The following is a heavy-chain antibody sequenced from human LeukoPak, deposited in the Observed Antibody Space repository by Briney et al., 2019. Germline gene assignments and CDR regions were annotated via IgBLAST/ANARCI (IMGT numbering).Heavy chain of an antibody. D-gene: IGHD4-23*01. J-gene: IGHJ6*02. V-gene: IGHV1-69*02. Sequence: ASVKVSCKASGGTFSSYTISWVRQAPGQGLEWVGRIIPILGIANYAQKFQGRVTITADKSTSTAYMELSSLRSEDTAVYYCARARDYGGNYRNYYYYGMDVWGQGTTVTVSS. CDR3: ARARDYGGNYRNYYYYGMDV. CDR2: IIPILGIA. CDR1: GGTFSSYT.